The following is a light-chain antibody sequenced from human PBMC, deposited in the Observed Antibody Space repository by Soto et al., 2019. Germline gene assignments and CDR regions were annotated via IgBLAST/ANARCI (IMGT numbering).Light chain of an antibody. V-gene: IGKV3-11*01. CDR1: QSINNY. J-gene: IGKJ4*01. CDR2: DAS. Sequence: EIVLTQSPVTLSLSPGERATLSCRASQSINNYLAWYQQKPGQPPRLLIYDASNRATAIPVRFSGSGSGTDFTLTISSPEPEDSAVYYCQSRGIWPPGPTFGGGTKVEIK. CDR3: QSRGIWPPGPT.